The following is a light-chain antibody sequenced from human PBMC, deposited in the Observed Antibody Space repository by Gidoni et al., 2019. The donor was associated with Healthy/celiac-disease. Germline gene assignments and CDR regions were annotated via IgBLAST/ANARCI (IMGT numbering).Light chain of an antibody. V-gene: IGKV3-20*01. CDR1: QSVSSSY. Sequence: ELVLTQSPGTLSLSPGERATLSCRASQSVSSSYLAWYQQKPGQAPRLLIDGASSRATGIPDRFSGSGSGTDFTITISRLEPEDFAVYYCQQYGSSPWTFXXXTKVEIK. CDR3: QQYGSSPWT. J-gene: IGKJ1*01. CDR2: GAS.